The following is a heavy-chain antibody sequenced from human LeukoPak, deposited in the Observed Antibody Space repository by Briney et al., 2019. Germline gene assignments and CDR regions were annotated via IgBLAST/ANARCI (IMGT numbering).Heavy chain of an antibody. CDR2: ISYDGSNK. CDR3: AKPVGACIAVAGYFDY. V-gene: IGHV3-30*18. J-gene: IGHJ4*02. Sequence: GRSLRLSCAASGFTFSSYGMHWVRQAPGKGLEWVAVISYDGSNKYYADSVKGRFTISRDNSKNTLYLQMNSLRAEDTAVYYCAKPVGACIAVAGYFDYWGQGTLVTVSS. D-gene: IGHD6-19*01. CDR1: GFTFSSYG.